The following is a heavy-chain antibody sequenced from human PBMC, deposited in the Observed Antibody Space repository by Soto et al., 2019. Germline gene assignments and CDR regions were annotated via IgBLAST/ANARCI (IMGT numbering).Heavy chain of an antibody. D-gene: IGHD3-22*01. CDR2: ISGSGDAK. V-gene: IGHV3-23*01. CDR3: AKDFDSDETSHGPNDY. CDR1: GFSFSSYG. J-gene: IGHJ4*02. Sequence: GGSLRLSCVTSGFSFSSYGMSWVRQAPGKGLEWASIISGSGDAKYYADSVKGRFTISRDNSKNTMYLQMDSLRAEDTAVYYCAKDFDSDETSHGPNDYWGQGTLVTVSS.